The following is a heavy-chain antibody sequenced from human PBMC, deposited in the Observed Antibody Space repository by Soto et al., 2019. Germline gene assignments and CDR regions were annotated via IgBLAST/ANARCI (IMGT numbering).Heavy chain of an antibody. Sequence: GGSLRLSCAASGFTFSSCAMSWVRQAPGKGLEWVSAISGSGGSTYYADSVKGRFTIARDNSKNTLYLQMDSLRAEDTAVYDCATDLLWYYYDSSGYGYWGQGTLVTVSS. CDR1: GFTFSSCA. CDR2: ISGSGGST. CDR3: ATDLLWYYYDSSGYGY. V-gene: IGHV3-23*01. D-gene: IGHD3-22*01. J-gene: IGHJ4*02.